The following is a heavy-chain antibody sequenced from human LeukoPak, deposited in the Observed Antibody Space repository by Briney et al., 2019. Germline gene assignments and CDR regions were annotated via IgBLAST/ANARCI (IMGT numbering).Heavy chain of an antibody. J-gene: IGHJ4*02. V-gene: IGHV4-59*01. D-gene: IGHD6-13*01. CDR2: IYYSGST. CDR1: GGSISSYY. CDR3: ARGPVDSSSLDY. Sequence: PSETLSLTCTVSGGSISSYYWSWIRQPPGKGLEWIGYIYYSGSTNYNPSLKSRVTISVDTSKNQFSLKLSSVTAADTAVYYCARGPVDSSSLDYWGQGTLVTVSS.